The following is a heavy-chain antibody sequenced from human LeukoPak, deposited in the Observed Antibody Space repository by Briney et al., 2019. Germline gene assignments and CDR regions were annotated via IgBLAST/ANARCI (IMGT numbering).Heavy chain of an antibody. V-gene: IGHV3-23*01. CDR3: AKRGVVIRVFLVGFHKEAYYFDF. Sequence: GGSLRLSCAVSGITLSNYGMSWVRQAPGKGLEWVAGLSGSGGGTNYADSVQGRFTISRDNPKNTLYLQMNSLRAEDTAVYFCAKRGVVIRVFLVGFHKEAYYFDFWGQGALVTVSS. J-gene: IGHJ4*02. D-gene: IGHD3-10*01. CDR2: LSGSGGGT. CDR1: GITLSNYG.